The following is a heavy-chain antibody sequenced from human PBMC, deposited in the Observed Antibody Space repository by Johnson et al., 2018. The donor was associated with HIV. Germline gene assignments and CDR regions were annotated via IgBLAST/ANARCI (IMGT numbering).Heavy chain of an antibody. D-gene: IGHD6-25*01. J-gene: IGHJ3*02. CDR2: ISYDGNNK. CDR3: AKGGIDAFDI. V-gene: IGHV3-30*19. CDR1: GFTFSSHG. Sequence: QVQLVESGGGVVQPGRSLRLSCAASGFTFSSHGMHWVRQAPGKGLEWVAVISYDGNNKYYADSEKGRFTISRDNSKNTVYLEMNSLRAEDTAVYYCAKGGIDAFDIWGQGTMVTVSS.